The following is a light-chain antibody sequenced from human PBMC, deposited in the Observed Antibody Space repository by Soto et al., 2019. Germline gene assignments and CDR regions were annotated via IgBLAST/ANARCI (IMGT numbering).Light chain of an antibody. Sequence: EIGMTQSPATLSVSPGERATLSCRASQSVSSNLAWYQQKPCQAPRLLISGASTRATGIPARFSGSASGTEFTLTISSLQSEDFAFYSCQQYNNWPPWTFGQGNTVEIK. CDR3: QQYNNWPPWT. CDR1: QSVSSN. CDR2: GAS. V-gene: IGKV3-15*01. J-gene: IGKJ1*01.